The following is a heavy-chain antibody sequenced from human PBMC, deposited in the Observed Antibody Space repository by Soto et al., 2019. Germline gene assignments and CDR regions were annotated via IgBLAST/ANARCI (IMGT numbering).Heavy chain of an antibody. CDR2: FDPEDGET. Sequence: GASVKVSCKVSGYTLTELSMHWVRQAPGKGLEWMGGFDPEDGETIYAQKFQGRVTMTTDTSTNTAYMELRSLRPDDTAVYYCARVKFAATMAYFDYWGQGILVTVSS. CDR3: ARVKFAATMAYFDY. CDR1: GYTLTELS. D-gene: IGHD5-12*01. J-gene: IGHJ4*02. V-gene: IGHV1-24*01.